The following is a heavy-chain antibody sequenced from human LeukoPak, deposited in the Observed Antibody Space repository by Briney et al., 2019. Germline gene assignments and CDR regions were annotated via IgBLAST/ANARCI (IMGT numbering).Heavy chain of an antibody. J-gene: IGHJ4*02. CDR2: ISGSGTNT. CDR3: AKARNSGSYLYYFDY. D-gene: IGHD1-26*01. CDR1: GFTFSSHA. Sequence: GGSLRLSCVASGFTFSSHAMAWVRQAPGKGLEWVSGISGSGTNTYYGDSVKGRFTISRDNSKNTLYLQMSSLSAEDTAVYYCAKARNSGSYLYYFDYWGQGTLVTVSS. V-gene: IGHV3-23*01.